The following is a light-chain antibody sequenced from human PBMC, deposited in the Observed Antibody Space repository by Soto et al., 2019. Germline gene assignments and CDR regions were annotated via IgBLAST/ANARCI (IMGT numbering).Light chain of an antibody. CDR2: DVS. CDR3: HQHSTWPLT. V-gene: IGKV3-11*01. Sequence: EIVLTQSPDTLSLSPGERATLSCRASQSVGTSLAWYQQKPGQAPSLLISDVSNRATGIPARFSGSGSRTDFTLTISSLEPEDFAVYYCHQHSTWPLTFGGGTKVEIK. CDR1: QSVGTS. J-gene: IGKJ4*01.